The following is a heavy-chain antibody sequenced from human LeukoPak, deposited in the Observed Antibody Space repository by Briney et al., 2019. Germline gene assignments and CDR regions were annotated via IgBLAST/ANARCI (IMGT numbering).Heavy chain of an antibody. D-gene: IGHD3-10*01. V-gene: IGHV4-59*12. CDR1: GGSISSYY. CDR3: ASTYYYGSGSYNY. J-gene: IGHJ4*02. Sequence: SETLSLTCTVSGGSISSYYWSWIRQPPGKGLEWIGYIYYSGSTNYNPSLKSRVTMSVDTSKNQFSLKLSSVTAADTAVYYCASTYYYGSGSYNYWGQGTLVTVSS. CDR2: IYYSGST.